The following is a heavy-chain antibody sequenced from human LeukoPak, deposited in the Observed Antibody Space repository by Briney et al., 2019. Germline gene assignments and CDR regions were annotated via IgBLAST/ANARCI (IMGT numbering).Heavy chain of an antibody. Sequence: GGSLRLSCAASGFTFSSYAMSWVRQAPGKGLECVANIKQDGSEKYYVDSVKGRFTISRDNAKNSLYLPMNSLRAEDTAVYYCARALDSSSSRYQAFEYWGQGTLVTVSS. D-gene: IGHD2-2*01. CDR2: IKQDGSEK. V-gene: IGHV3-7*01. J-gene: IGHJ4*02. CDR3: ARALDSSSSRYQAFEY. CDR1: GFTFSSYA.